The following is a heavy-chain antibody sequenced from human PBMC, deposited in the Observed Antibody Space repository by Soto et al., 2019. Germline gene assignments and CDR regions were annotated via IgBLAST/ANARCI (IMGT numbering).Heavy chain of an antibody. D-gene: IGHD6-13*01. J-gene: IGHJ6*02. V-gene: IGHV4-30-4*01. CDR3: ARQYSSSWFHGMDV. CDR2: IYYSGST. CDR1: VGSSSSGDYY. Sequence: TLSLTGTVSVGSSSSGDYYWSWVLQPPGKGLEWIGYIYYSGSTYYNPSLKSRVTISVDTSKNQFSLKLSSVTAADTAVYYCARQYSSSWFHGMDVWGQGTTVTVSS.